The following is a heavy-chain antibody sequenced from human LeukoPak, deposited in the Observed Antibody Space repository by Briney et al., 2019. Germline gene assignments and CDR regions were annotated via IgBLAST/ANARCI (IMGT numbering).Heavy chain of an antibody. Sequence: SETLSLTCTVSGGSISSYYWSWIRQPPGKGLEWIGYIYYSGSTNYNPSLKSRVTISVDTSKNQFSLKLISVTAADTAMYYCARHFDYWGQGTLVTVSS. CDR1: GGSISSYY. CDR3: ARHFDY. V-gene: IGHV4-59*08. J-gene: IGHJ4*02. CDR2: IYYSGST.